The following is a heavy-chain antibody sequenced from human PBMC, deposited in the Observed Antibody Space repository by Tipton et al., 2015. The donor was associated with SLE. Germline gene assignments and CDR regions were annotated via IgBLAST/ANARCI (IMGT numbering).Heavy chain of an antibody. D-gene: IGHD6-19*01. V-gene: IGHV3-7*01. CDR2: IKQDGSEK. CDR1: GFTFSSYW. Sequence: GSLRLSCAASGFTFSSYWMSWVRQAPGKGLEWVANIKQDGSEKYYVDSVKGRFTISRDNAKNSVYLQMNSLRVEDTAIYYCARSPSWLWYFDLWGRGTLVTVSS. J-gene: IGHJ2*01. CDR3: ARSPSWLWYFDL.